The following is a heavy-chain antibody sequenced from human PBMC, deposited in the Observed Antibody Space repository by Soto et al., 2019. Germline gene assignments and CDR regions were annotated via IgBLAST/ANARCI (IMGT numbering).Heavy chain of an antibody. CDR2: ISYDGSNK. CDR1: GFTFSSYA. V-gene: IGHV3-30-3*01. D-gene: IGHD6-19*01. Sequence: QVQLVESGGGVVQPGRSLRLSCAASGFTFSSYAMHWVRQAPGKGLEWVAVISYDGSNKYYADSVKGRFTISRDNSKNTLYLQMNSLRAEDTAVYYCASQIAVAGTKGNNDYWGQGTLVTVSS. CDR3: ASQIAVAGTKGNNDY. J-gene: IGHJ4*02.